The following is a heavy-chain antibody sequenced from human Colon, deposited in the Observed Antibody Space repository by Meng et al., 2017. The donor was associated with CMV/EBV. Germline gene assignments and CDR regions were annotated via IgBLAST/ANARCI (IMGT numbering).Heavy chain of an antibody. CDR2: INEDGSDK. D-gene: IGHD3-10*01. CDR1: GLTFSSYW. V-gene: IGHV3-7*01. CDR3: ARDPHFGALDY. J-gene: IGHJ4*02. Sequence: LSCAAFGLTFSSYWMSWVRQAPGKGLEWVANINEDGSDKYYVDSVKGRFTISRDNAKNSLYLQMNSLRAEDTAVYYCARDPHFGALDYWGQGTLVTVSS.